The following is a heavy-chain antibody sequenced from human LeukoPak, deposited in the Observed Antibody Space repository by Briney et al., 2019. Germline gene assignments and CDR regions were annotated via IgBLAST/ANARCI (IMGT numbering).Heavy chain of an antibody. CDR2: MGIDGDT. CDR1: GFTFKNYD. V-gene: IGHV3-13*01. CDR3: ASTGEATRSKGAFDL. D-gene: IGHD3-10*01. J-gene: IGHJ3*01. Sequence: PGGSLRLSCAASGFTFKNYDMHWVRQSTGEGLEWVSTMGIDGDTFYPGSVKGRFTISRDNDRNFLYLQMTNLKVGDTAVYYCASTGEATRSKGAFDLWGLGTRVTVSS.